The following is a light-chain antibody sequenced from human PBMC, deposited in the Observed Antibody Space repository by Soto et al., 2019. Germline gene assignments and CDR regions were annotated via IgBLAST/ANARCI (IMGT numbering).Light chain of an antibody. V-gene: IGKV2-28*01. CDR2: FGS. J-gene: IGKJ5*01. Sequence: EIVMTQSPLTLPVTPGEPASISCRSSQSLLYNNPYNYLDWYVQKPGQSPQLLIYFGSNRAPGVPDRFSGSGSGTDFTLKINRVEAEDVGTYYCMQALQSLTFGQGTRLEIK. CDR1: QSLLYNNPYNY. CDR3: MQALQSLT.